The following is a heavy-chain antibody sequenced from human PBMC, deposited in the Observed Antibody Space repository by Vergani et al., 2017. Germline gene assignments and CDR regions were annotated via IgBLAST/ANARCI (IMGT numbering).Heavy chain of an antibody. CDR2: IKQDGSEK. J-gene: IGHJ5*02. D-gene: IGHD2-2*01. Sequence: EVQLVESGGGLVQPGGSLRLSCAASGFTFSSYWMSWVRQAPGKGLEWVANIKQDGSEKYYADSVKGRFTISRDNSKNTLYLQMNSLRAEDTAVYYCARDGCSSTSCYLIGWFDPWGQGTLVTVSS. CDR3: ARDGCSSTSCYLIGWFDP. V-gene: IGHV3-7*01. CDR1: GFTFSSYW.